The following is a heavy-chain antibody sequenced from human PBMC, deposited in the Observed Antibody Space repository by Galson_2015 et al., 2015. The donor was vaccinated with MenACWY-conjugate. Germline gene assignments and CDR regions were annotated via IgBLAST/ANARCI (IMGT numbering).Heavy chain of an antibody. J-gene: IGHJ4*02. V-gene: IGHV1-46*01. CDR3: AGVGAPGGVDY. Sequence: SVKVSCKASGYTFTSYYMHWVRQAPGQGLEWMGIINPSGGSTSYAQKFQGRVTMTRDTSTSTAYMELSSLRSEDTAVYYCAGVGAPGGVDYWGQGTLVTVSS. D-gene: IGHD1-26*01. CDR1: GYTFTSYY. CDR2: INPSGGST.